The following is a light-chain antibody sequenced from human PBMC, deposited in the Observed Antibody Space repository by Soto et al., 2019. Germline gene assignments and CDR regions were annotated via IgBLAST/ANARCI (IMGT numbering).Light chain of an antibody. Sequence: EIVMTQSPATLSVSPGERATLSCRASQNVSSNLAWYQQKPGQAPRLLIYGASTRATGIPARFSGSGSGTEFTLTISSLQSEDFAVDYCQQYNNWPLTFGGGTKVEIK. V-gene: IGKV3-15*01. CDR1: QNVSSN. J-gene: IGKJ4*01. CDR2: GAS. CDR3: QQYNNWPLT.